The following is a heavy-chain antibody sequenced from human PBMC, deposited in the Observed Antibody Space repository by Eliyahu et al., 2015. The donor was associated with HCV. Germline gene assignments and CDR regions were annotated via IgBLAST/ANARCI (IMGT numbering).Heavy chain of an antibody. V-gene: IGHV3-21*01. CDR1: GFTFSSYS. Sequence: EVQLVESGGGLVKPGGSLRLSCAASGFTFSSYSMNWVRQAPGKGLEWVSSISSSSSYIYYADSVKGRFTISRDNAKNSLYLQMNSLRAEDTAVYYCARDRGDGYNFNSRHPLDTNGGVHYWGQGTLVTVSS. D-gene: IGHD5-24*01. CDR3: ARDRGDGYNFNSRHPLDTNGGVHY. CDR2: ISSSSSYI. J-gene: IGHJ4*02.